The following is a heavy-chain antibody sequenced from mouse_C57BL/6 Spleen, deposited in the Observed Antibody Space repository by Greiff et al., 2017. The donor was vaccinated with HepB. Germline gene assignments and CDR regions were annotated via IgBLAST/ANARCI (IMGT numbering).Heavy chain of an antibody. V-gene: IGHV1-26*01. CDR3: ARSGGGFAS. J-gene: IGHJ3*01. CDR1: GYTFTDYY. Sequence: EVQLQQSGPELVKPGASVKISCKASGYTFTDYYMNWVKQSHGKSLEWIGDINPNNGGTSYNQKFKGKATLTVDKSSSTAYMELRSLTAEDSAVYYCARSGGGFASWGQVTLVTVSA. CDR2: INPNNGGT. D-gene: IGHD3-2*02.